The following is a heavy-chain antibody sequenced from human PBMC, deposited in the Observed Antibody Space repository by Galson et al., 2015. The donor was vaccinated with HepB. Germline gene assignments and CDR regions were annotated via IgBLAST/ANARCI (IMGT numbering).Heavy chain of an antibody. J-gene: IGHJ4*02. D-gene: IGHD3-3*01. CDR3: ARDGEERGYDFWSGYPKSDAAFDY. Sequence: SLRLSCAASGFTFSSYGMHWVRQAPGKGLEWVAVIWYDGSNKYYADSVKGRFTISRDNSKNTLYLQMNSLRAEDTAVYYCARDGEERGYDFWSGYPKSDAAFDYWGQGTLVTVSS. CDR2: IWYDGSNK. CDR1: GFTFSSYG. V-gene: IGHV3-33*01.